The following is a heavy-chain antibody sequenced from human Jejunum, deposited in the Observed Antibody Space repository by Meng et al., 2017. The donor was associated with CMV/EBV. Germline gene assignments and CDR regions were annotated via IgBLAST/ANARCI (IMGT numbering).Heavy chain of an antibody. CDR1: EFTFSAHS. CDR2: LTGSGGNT. J-gene: IGHJ4*02. D-gene: IGHD2-15*01. Sequence: LNFSCSASEFTFSAHSMGWVRQAPGKGLKWVASLTGSGGNTYYADSVKGRFTISRDNSKTTLYLQMNSLRADDTAVYYCARLSDSWGQGTLVTVSS. CDR3: ARLSDS. V-gene: IGHV3-23*01.